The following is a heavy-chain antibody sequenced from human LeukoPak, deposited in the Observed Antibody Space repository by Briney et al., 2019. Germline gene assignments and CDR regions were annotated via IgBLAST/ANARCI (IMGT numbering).Heavy chain of an antibody. Sequence: SETLSLTCTVSGGSISSGSYYWRWIRQPAGKGLEWIGRIYTSGSTNYNPSLKSRVTISVDTSKNQFSLKLSSVTAADTAVYYCARVPLGSDVIFDYWGQGTLVTVSS. V-gene: IGHV4-61*02. CDR1: GGSISSGSYY. D-gene: IGHD2-21*01. CDR3: ARVPLGSDVIFDY. J-gene: IGHJ4*02. CDR2: IYTSGST.